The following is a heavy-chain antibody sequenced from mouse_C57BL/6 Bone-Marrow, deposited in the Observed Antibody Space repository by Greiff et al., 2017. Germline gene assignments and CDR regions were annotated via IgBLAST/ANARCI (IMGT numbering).Heavy chain of an antibody. D-gene: IGHD4-1*01. V-gene: IGHV1-85*01. CDR3: ALTGTYYFDY. CDR1: GYTFTSYD. J-gene: IGHJ2*01. Sequence: VQVVESGPELVKPGASVKLSCKASGYTFTSYDINWVKQRPGQGLEWIGWIYPRDGSTKYNEKFKGKATLTVDTSSSTAYMELHSLTSEDSAVYFCALTGTYYFDYWGQGTTLTGSS. CDR2: IYPRDGST.